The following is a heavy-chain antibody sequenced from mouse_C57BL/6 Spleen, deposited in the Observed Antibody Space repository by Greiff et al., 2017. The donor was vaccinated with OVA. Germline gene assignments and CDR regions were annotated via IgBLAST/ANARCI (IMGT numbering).Heavy chain of an antibody. J-gene: IGHJ3*01. CDR2: IRRKCNNYAT. D-gene: IGHD2-13*01. CDR3: VRQGDGDYSFAY. CDR1: GFSFNTYA. V-gene: IGHV10-1*01. Sequence: EVQLVESGGGLVQPKGSLTLSCAASGFSFNTYAMNWVRQAPGKGLEWVARIRRKCNNYATYYAVSVKDRFTISRYDSESMLYLQMNNLKTEDTAMYYCVRQGDGDYSFAYWGQGTLVTVSA.